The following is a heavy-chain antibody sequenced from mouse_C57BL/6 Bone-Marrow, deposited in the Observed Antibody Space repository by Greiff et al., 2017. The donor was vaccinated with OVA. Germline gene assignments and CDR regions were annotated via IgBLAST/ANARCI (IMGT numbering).Heavy chain of an antibody. CDR1: GYTFPSYW. D-gene: IGHD1-1*01. CDR2: IDPSDSYT. CDR3: AREGITTLVAFDY. Sequence: VQLQQSGAELVKPGASVKLSCKASGYTFPSYWMQWVKQGPGQGLEWIGEIDPSDSYTNYNQKFKGKATLTVDTSSSTAYMQLSSLTSEDSAVYYCAREGITTLVAFDYWGQGTTLTVSS. J-gene: IGHJ2*01. V-gene: IGHV1-50*01.